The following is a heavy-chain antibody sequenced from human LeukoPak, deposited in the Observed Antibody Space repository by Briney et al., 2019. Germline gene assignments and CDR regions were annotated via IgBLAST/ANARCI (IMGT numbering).Heavy chain of an antibody. Sequence: GGSLRLSCAASGFTFSSYGMHWVRQAPGKGLEWVAFIRYDGSNKYYADSVKGRFTIYRDNSKNTLYLQMNSLRAEDTAVYYCAKGPHPRDAFDIWGQGTMVTVSS. CDR2: IRYDGSNK. CDR3: AKGPHPRDAFDI. J-gene: IGHJ3*02. CDR1: GFTFSSYG. V-gene: IGHV3-30*02.